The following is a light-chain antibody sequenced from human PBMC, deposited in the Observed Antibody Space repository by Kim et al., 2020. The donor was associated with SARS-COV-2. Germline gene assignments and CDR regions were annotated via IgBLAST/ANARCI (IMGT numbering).Light chain of an antibody. J-gene: IGKJ5*01. CDR2: GAS. CDR1: RSVSSN. V-gene: IGKV3-15*01. Sequence: TGERVALSCRASRSVSSNLAWYQQKSGQPPRLLISGASTRATGIPARCSGRGSGTEFTLTISSLQSEDFAVYYCQQYNDWPPITFGQGTRLEIK. CDR3: QQYNDWPPIT.